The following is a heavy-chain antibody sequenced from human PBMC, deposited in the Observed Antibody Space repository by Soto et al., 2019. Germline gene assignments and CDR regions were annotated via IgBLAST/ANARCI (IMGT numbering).Heavy chain of an antibody. CDR3: AKGGWLEY. D-gene: IGHD2-15*01. J-gene: IGHJ4*02. Sequence: EVQLLESGGGLVQPGGSLRLSCEASGFTFSSNDMSWVRQTPGKGLEWVSTISVSDGSSWYADSVKGRFTVSRDDSKNTLYFQMKSLRAEDTALYYCAKGGWLEYWGQGTLVTVSS. CDR1: GFTFSSND. CDR2: ISVSDGSS. V-gene: IGHV3-23*01.